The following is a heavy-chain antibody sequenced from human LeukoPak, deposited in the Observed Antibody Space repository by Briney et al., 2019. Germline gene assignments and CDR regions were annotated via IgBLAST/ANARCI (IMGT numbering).Heavy chain of an antibody. CDR1: GYTFTGYH. J-gene: IGHJ4*02. CDR2: INPNSGGT. CDR3: ARGLGYSGYVPFDS. D-gene: IGHD5-12*01. V-gene: IGHV1-2*02. Sequence: GASVKVSCKASGYTFTGYHMHWVRQAPGQGLEWMGWINPNSGGTNYAQKFQGRVTMTRDTSISTAYVELSRLRSDDTAVYYCARGLGYSGYVPFDSWGQGTLVTVSS.